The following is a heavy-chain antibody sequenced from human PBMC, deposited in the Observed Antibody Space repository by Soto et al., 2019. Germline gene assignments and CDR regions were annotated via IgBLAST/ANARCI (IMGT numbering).Heavy chain of an antibody. Sequence: QVHLQQWGAGLLKPSETLSLTCAVYGGTFSGYYWSWIRQSPGKGLEWIGEINHSGSTNYNPSLESRVTITVEAAKKPFSLKISSVTAADTAVYYCAGTAGILLWFGELRYYLDYRGQGTLVTV. V-gene: IGHV4-34*08. CDR3: AGTAGILLWFGELRYYLDY. J-gene: IGHJ4*02. CDR1: GGTFSGYY. CDR2: INHSGST. D-gene: IGHD3-10*01.